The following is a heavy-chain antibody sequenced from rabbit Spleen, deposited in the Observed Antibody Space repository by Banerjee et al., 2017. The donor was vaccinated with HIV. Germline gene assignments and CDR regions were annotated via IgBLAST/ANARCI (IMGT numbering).Heavy chain of an antibody. Sequence: QSLEESGGDLVKPGASLTLTCIASGVSFSDNSYMCWVRQAPGKGLEWIARIDTGSSGFTYFASWAKGRFTISKPSSTTVTLQMTSLTAADTATYFCARDTSSSFSSYGMDLWGPGTLVTVS. D-gene: IGHD1-1*01. CDR2: IDTGSSGFT. V-gene: IGHV1S40*01. J-gene: IGHJ6*01. CDR3: ARDTSSSFSSYGMDL. CDR1: GVSFSDNSY.